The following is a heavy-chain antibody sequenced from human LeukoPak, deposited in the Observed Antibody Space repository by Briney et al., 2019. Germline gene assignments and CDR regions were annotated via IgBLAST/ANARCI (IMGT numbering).Heavy chain of an antibody. CDR1: GFTFSSYE. CDR3: ARPPRGWGTRIYYFDY. D-gene: IGHD6-19*01. J-gene: IGHJ4*02. V-gene: IGHV3-48*03. Sequence: GGSLRLSCGASGFTFSSYEMNWVRQAPGKGLEWVSYISSSGSTIYYADSVKGRFTISRDNAKNSLYLQMNSLRAEDTAVYYCARPPRGWGTRIYYFDYWGQGTLVTVSS. CDR2: ISSSGSTI.